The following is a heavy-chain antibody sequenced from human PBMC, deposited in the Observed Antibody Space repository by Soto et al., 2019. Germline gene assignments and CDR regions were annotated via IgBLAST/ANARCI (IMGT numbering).Heavy chain of an antibody. J-gene: IGHJ6*02. CDR1: GYTFTSYD. D-gene: IGHD4-17*01. Sequence: QVQLVQSGAEVKKPGASVKVSCKASGYTFTSYDINWVRQATGQGLEWMGWMNPNSGNTGYAQKFQGRVTMTRNTSISTAYMELSSLRSEDTAVYYCARSSTVTKIYYYYYGMDVWGQGTTVTVSS. V-gene: IGHV1-8*01. CDR2: MNPNSGNT. CDR3: ARSSTVTKIYYYYYGMDV.